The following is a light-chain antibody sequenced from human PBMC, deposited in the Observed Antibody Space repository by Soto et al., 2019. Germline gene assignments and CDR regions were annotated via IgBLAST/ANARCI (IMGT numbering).Light chain of an antibody. Sequence: LTQPPSVSGAPGQRVTISCTGSSSDIGAGYDVHWYQQLPGTAPKLLIYGNSDRPSGVPDRFSGSKSGTSASLAITGLQAEDEADYYCQSYDSSLSAYVFGTGTKVTVL. CDR3: QSYDSSLSAYV. CDR1: SSDIGAGYD. CDR2: GNS. J-gene: IGLJ1*01. V-gene: IGLV1-40*01.